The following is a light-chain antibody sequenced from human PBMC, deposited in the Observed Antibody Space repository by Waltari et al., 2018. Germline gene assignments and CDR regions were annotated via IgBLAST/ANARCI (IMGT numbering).Light chain of an antibody. CDR1: QSVSSY. V-gene: IGKV3-11*01. Sequence: ETVLTQSPVTLSLSPGERATLSCRASQSVSSYLAWYKQKPGQAPRLLIYDASNRATGIPARFSGSGSGTDFTLTISSLEPEDFAVYYCQQRSSWPLTFGGGTKVEIK. CDR3: QQRSSWPLT. CDR2: DAS. J-gene: IGKJ4*01.